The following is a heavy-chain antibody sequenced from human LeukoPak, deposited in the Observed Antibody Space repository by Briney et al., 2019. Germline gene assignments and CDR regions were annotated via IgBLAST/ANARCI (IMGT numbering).Heavy chain of an antibody. Sequence: GASVKVSCKASGYTFTGYYMHWVRQAPGQGLEWMGWISAYNGNTNYAQKLQGRVTMTTDTSTSTAYMELRSLRSDDTAVYYCARDDGRYCSGGSCYSGDYWGQGTLVTVSS. V-gene: IGHV1-18*04. CDR2: ISAYNGNT. CDR1: GYTFTGYY. J-gene: IGHJ4*02. D-gene: IGHD2-15*01. CDR3: ARDDGRYCSGGSCYSGDY.